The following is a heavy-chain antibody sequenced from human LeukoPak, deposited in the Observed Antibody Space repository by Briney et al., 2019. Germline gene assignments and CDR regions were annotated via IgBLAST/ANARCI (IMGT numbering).Heavy chain of an antibody. CDR3: ARDPSVVVTAPNGWFDP. CDR2: ISAYNGNT. CDR1: GYTFTNYG. V-gene: IGHV1-18*01. Sequence: ASVKVSCKASGYTFTNYGISWVRQAPGQGLEWMAWISAYNGNTNYAQKIQGRVTMTTDTFTSTAYMELRSLRSDDTAVYYCARDPSVVVTAPNGWFDPWGQGTLVTVSS. D-gene: IGHD2-21*02. J-gene: IGHJ5*02.